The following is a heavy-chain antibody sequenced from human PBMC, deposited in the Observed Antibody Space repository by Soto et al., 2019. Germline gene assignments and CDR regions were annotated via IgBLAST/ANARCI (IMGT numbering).Heavy chain of an antibody. CDR2: ISGYDGKT. CDR3: ARDVSGWYYYDSSGYYHFDS. D-gene: IGHD3-22*01. J-gene: IGHJ4*02. CDR1: GYTFTSHG. Sequence: ASAKVSCKASGYTFTSHGISWVRQAPGQGLEWLGWISGYDGKTTYAQNLGGRVTMTTDTSTSTAYMEVRSLRSDDTAVYYCARDVSGWYYYDSSGYYHFDSWGQGTLVTVSS. V-gene: IGHV1-18*01.